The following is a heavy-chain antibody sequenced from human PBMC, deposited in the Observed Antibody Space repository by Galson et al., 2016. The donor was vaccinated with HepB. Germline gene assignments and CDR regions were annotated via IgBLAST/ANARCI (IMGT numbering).Heavy chain of an antibody. V-gene: IGHV5-51*01. CDR1: GYSFTSYW. CDR2: INPADSDT. D-gene: IGHD2-2*01. CDR3: ASCRSTSCYARGDWFDP. Sequence: QSGAEVKKPGETLKISCKGSGYSFTSYWVGWVRQVPGKGLEWMGIINPADSDTTYSPSFQGHVTISADKSISPAYLQWSSLKASDTAMYYCASCRSTSCYARGDWFDPWGQGTLVTVSS. J-gene: IGHJ5*02.